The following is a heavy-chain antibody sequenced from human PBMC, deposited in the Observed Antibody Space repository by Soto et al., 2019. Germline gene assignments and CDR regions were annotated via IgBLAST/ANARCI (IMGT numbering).Heavy chain of an antibody. CDR3: ATGVIWIGYFTVDS. CDR1: GGSFGKSA. V-gene: IGHV1-69*01. Sequence: QVQLVQSGAEVKKPGSSVKVSCKASGGSFGKSAINWVRQTPGQGLEWLGGFIPVYRTLNYAQKFQGRVTITADESTGTAYMTLSSLASDDTAVYYCATGVIWIGYFTVDSWGQGPRVTVSS. J-gene: IGHJ4*02. CDR2: FIPVYRTL. D-gene: IGHD3-3*01.